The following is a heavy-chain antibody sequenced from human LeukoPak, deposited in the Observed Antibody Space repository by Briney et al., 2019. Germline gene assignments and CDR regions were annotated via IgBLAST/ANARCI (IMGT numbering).Heavy chain of an antibody. CDR3: ARGCVYCTRATCSSHLPEPPSLDY. Sequence: GGSLRLSCAASGFTFSNYGMHWVRQAPGKGLEWLAFIWFDESNKFYAASVKGRFTISRDNSKNTLYLQMDSLRAEDTAVYYCARGCVYCTRATCSSHLPEPPSLDYWGQGTLVTVSS. D-gene: IGHD2-2*01. CDR1: GFTFSNYG. V-gene: IGHV3-33*01. CDR2: IWFDESNK. J-gene: IGHJ4*02.